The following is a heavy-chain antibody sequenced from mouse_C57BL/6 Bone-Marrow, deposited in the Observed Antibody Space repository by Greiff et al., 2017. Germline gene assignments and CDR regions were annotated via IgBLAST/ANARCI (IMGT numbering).Heavy chain of an antibody. CDR2: IDPSDSYT. V-gene: IGHV1-69*01. J-gene: IGHJ2*01. Sequence: QVKLQQPGAELVMPGASVKLSCKASGYTFTSCWMHWVKQRPGQGLEWIGEIDPSDSYTNYNQKFKGKSTLTGDKSSSTAYMQLSSLTSEDSAVYYCAREGVMVPYYFDYWGQGTTLTVSS. CDR3: AREGVMVPYYFDY. D-gene: IGHD2-2*01. CDR1: GYTFTSCW.